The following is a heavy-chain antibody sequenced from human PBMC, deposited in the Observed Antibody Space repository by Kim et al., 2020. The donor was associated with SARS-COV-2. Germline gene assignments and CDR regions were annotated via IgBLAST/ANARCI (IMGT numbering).Heavy chain of an antibody. D-gene: IGHD5-12*01. V-gene: IGHV1-69*01. CDR3: AREEGYSGYEALY. Sequence: YAQKFQGRVTITADESTSTAYMELSSLRSEDTAVYYCAREEGYSGYEALYWGQGTLVTVSS. J-gene: IGHJ4*02.